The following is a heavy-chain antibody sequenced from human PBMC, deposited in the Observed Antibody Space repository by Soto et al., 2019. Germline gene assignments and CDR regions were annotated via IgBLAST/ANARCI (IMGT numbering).Heavy chain of an antibody. J-gene: IGHJ4*02. CDR3: ARCMGFDGSGYAFFDS. V-gene: IGHV3-21*01. D-gene: IGHD3-10*01. CDR2: VSSSSSYI. CDR1: GFTFSGHT. Sequence: EVQLVESGGGLVKPGGSLRLSCAASGFTFSGHTINWVRQAPGKGLEWVSSVSSSSSYIYYADSAKGRFTVSRDNAEKSLYLEMNSLRAEDTAIYYCARCMGFDGSGYAFFDSWGQGTLVTVSS.